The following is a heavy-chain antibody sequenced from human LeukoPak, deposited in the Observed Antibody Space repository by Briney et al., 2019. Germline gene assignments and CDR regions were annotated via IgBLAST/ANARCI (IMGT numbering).Heavy chain of an antibody. CDR3: ARGFAYDSSGYYAFDI. D-gene: IGHD3-22*01. J-gene: IGHJ3*02. CDR2: MNPNSGNT. Sequence: ASVKVSCKASGYTLTSYDINWVRQATGQGLEWMGWMNPNSGNTGYAQKFQGRVTMTRNTSISTAYMELSSLRSEDTAVYYCARGFAYDSSGYYAFDIWGQGTMVTVSS. CDR1: GYTLTSYD. V-gene: IGHV1-8*01.